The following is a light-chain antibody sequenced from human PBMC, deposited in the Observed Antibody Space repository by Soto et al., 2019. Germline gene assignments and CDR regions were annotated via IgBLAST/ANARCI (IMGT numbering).Light chain of an antibody. CDR2: VAS. Sequence: EIVMTQSPATLSVSPGERATLSFRASQSVSSNLAWYQQKPGQAPRLLIYVASSRATGIPDRFSGSGSGTDFTLTISRLEPEDFAVYYCQQYGSSRTFGQGTKVDIK. V-gene: IGKV3-20*01. CDR3: QQYGSSRT. J-gene: IGKJ1*01. CDR1: QSVSSN.